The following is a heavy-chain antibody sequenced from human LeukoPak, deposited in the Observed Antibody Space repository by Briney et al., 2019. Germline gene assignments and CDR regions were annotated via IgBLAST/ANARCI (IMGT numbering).Heavy chain of an antibody. CDR3: GSSGWYSHSPFDY. V-gene: IGHV1-69*13. D-gene: IGHD6-19*01. CDR1: GGTFTSYA. Sequence: GASVKVSCKASGGTFTSYAISWVRQAPGQGLEWMGGIIPIFGTANYAQKFQGRVTITADESTSTAYMELSSLRSEDTAVYYCGSSGWYSHSPFDYWGQGTLVTVSS. CDR2: IIPIFGTA. J-gene: IGHJ4*02.